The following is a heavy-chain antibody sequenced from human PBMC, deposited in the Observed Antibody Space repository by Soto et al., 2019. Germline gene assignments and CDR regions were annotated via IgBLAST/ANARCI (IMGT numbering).Heavy chain of an antibody. CDR2: IYYSGST. J-gene: IGHJ4*02. CDR3: ARGESFYDILTGYFDY. CDR1: GGYISSYY. V-gene: IGHV4-59*01. Sequence: SETLSLTCTVSGGYISSYYWSWIRQPPGKGLEWIGYIYYSGSTNYNPSLKSRVTISVGTSKNQFSLKLSSVTAADTAVYYCARGESFYDILTGYFDYWGQGTLVTVSS. D-gene: IGHD3-9*01.